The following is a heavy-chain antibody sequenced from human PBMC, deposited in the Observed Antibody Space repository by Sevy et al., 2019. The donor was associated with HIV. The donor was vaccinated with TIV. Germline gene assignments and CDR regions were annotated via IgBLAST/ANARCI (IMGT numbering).Heavy chain of an antibody. J-gene: IGHJ4*02. CDR1: GGSISRGGYY. CDR3: AREMGDS. CDR2: ISYSGST. Sequence: SETLSLTCTVSGGSISRGGYYWSWIRQHPGKGLEGIGYISYSGSTSYNPSLKSRLTISVDTSKNQFSLRLTSVIAADTAVYYCAREMGDSWGQGILVTVSS. V-gene: IGHV4-31*03.